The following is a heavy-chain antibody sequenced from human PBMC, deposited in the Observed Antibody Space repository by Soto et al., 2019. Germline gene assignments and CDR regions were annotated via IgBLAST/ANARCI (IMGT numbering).Heavy chain of an antibody. CDR2: IYYTGNT. D-gene: IGHD3-22*01. V-gene: IGHV4-30-4*01. J-gene: IGHJ4*02. CDR1: GASISGCDYY. Sequence: QVQLQESGPGLVKPSQTLSLTCTVSGASISGCDYYWTWIRQPPGKGLEWIGSIYYTGNTYSNPSLESRLSISVDPSNNQFALRLTSVTAPDTAIYYCARATYDSSTYYLDYWGQGTLVTVSS. CDR3: ARATYDSSTYYLDY.